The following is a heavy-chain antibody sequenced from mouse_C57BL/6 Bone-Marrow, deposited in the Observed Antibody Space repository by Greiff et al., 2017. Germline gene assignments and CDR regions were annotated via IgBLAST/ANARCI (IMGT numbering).Heavy chain of an antibody. CDR1: GYAFSSSW. Sequence: QVQLQQSGPELVKPGASVKISCKASGYAFSSSWMNWVKQRPGKGLEWIGRIYPGDGDTNYNGKFKGKATLTADKSSSTAYMQLSSLTSADSAVYFCARSELRQLRQGAWFAYWGQGTLVTVSA. D-gene: IGHD3-2*02. CDR3: ARSELRQLRQGAWFAY. J-gene: IGHJ3*01. V-gene: IGHV1-82*01. CDR2: IYPGDGDT.